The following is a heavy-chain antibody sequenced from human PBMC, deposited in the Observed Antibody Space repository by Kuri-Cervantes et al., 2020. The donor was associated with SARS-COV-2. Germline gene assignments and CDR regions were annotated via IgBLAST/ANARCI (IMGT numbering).Heavy chain of an antibody. CDR2: ISRSGFA. Sequence: SQTLSLTCAVYGESFSNYYWTWIRQSPGKGLEWIGEISRSGFANYNPSLKSRVTFSVDTSKNQFSLKLSSVTAADTAVYYCARRACSSTSRYRALRAFDIWGQGTMVTVSS. V-gene: IGHV4-34*01. CDR1: GESFSNYY. J-gene: IGHJ3*02. CDR3: ARRACSSTSRYRALRAFDI. D-gene: IGHD2-2*01.